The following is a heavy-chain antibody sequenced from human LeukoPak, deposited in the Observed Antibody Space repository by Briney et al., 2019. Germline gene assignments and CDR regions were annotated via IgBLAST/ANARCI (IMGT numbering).Heavy chain of an antibody. V-gene: IGHV1-8*01. CDR1: GYTFTNYD. D-gene: IGHD7-27*01. J-gene: IGHJ4*02. Sequence: ASVKVSCKASGYTFTNYDINWVRQATGQGLEWMGWMNPNSGNAGYAQKFQGRVTMTTNTSISTAYMELSSLGSEDTAMYYCAGEVDHWDCDSWGQGTLVTVSS. CDR2: MNPNSGNA. CDR3: AGEVDHWDCDS.